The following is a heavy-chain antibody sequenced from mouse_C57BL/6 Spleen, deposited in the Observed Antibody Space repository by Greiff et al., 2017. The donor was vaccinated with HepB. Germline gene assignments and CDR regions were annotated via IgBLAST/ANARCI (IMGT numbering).Heavy chain of an antibody. CDR3: ARSQSRSSYDHYFDY. Sequence: VKLQQPGAELVKPGASVKLSCKASGYTFTSYWMQWVKQRPGQGLEWIGEIDPSDSYTNYNQKFKGKATLTVDTSSSTAYMQLSSLTSEDSAVYYCARSQSRSSYDHYFDYWGQGTTLTVSS. J-gene: IGHJ2*01. CDR2: IDPSDSYT. V-gene: IGHV1-50*01. D-gene: IGHD1-1*01. CDR1: GYTFTSYW.